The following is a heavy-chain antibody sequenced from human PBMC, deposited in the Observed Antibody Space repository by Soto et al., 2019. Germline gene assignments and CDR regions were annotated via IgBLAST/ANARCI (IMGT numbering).Heavy chain of an antibody. CDR2: NIPILGIA. V-gene: IGHV1-69*02. D-gene: IGHD2-2*01. CDR3: ARVGCSSTSCYGSLDY. J-gene: IGHJ4*02. CDR1: GGTFSSYT. Sequence: QVQLVQSGAEVKKPGSSVKVSCKASGGTFSSYTISWVRQAPGQGLEWMGRNIPILGIANYAQKFQGRVTITADKSTSTAYRELSSLRSEDTAVYYCARVGCSSTSCYGSLDYWGQGTLVTVSS.